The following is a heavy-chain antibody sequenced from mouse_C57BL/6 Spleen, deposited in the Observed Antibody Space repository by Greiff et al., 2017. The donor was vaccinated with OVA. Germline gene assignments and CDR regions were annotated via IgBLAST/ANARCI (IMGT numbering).Heavy chain of an antibody. J-gene: IGHJ4*01. Sequence: QVQLQQPGAELVRPGSSVKLSCKASGYTFTSYWMHWVKQRPIQGLEWIGNIDPSDSETHYNQKFKDKATLTVDKSSSTAYMQLSSLTSEDSAVYYCARAYYSNYNYAMDDWGQGTSVTVSS. CDR1: GYTFTSYW. CDR3: ARAYYSNYNYAMDD. V-gene: IGHV1-52*01. CDR2: IDPSDSET. D-gene: IGHD2-5*01.